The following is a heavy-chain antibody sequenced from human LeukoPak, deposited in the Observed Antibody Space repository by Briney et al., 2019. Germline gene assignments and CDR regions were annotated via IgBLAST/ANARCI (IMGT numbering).Heavy chain of an antibody. J-gene: IGHJ4*02. CDR3: ARELKEAGWYGGFDY. CDR1: GYTFTSYY. D-gene: IGHD6-19*01. CDR2: INPSGGST. Sequence: ASVKVSCKASGYTFTSYYMHWGRHAPGQGLEWMGIINPSGGSTSSAQKFHGRVTMTTDTSRSTVYMELSSLRSEDTGVYYCARELKEAGWYGGFDYWGQGTLVTVSS. V-gene: IGHV1-46*01.